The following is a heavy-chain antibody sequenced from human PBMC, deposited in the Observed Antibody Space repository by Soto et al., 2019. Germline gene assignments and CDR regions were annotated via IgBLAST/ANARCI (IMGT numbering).Heavy chain of an antibody. V-gene: IGHV3-23*01. CDR3: AKGQSCYDLWGLLDSFDY. Sequence: EVQLLESGGGLVQPGGSLRLSCAASGFTFSSYAMSWFRQAPGQGLEWLSAISGSGGSTYYADSVKGRFTISRDNSKNTLYLQMNSLRAEDTAVYYCAKGQSCYDLWGLLDSFDYWGQGTLVTVSS. D-gene: IGHD5-12*01. CDR1: GFTFSSYA. J-gene: IGHJ4*02. CDR2: ISGSGGST.